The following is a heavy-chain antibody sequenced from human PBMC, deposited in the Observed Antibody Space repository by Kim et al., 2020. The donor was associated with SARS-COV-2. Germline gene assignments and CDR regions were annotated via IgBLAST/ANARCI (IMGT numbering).Heavy chain of an antibody. D-gene: IGHD2-15*01. CDR1: GFIFSDYG. Sequence: GGSLRLSCAASGFIFSDYGMHWVRQAPGKGLEWVAVIWRDGSEIHYADSVKGRFPISRANSKNSLSLQMTSREAEDTAVYYCARDGVATTPFFGNFDNWG. J-gene: IGHJ3*02. CDR3: ARDGVATTPFFGNFDN. V-gene: IGHV3-33*01. CDR2: IWRDGSEI.